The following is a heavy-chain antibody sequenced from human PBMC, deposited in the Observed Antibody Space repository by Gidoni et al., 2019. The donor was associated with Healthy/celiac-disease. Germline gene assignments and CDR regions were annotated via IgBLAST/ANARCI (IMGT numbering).Heavy chain of an antibody. V-gene: IGHV3-21*01. CDR2: ISSSSSYI. J-gene: IGHJ3*02. D-gene: IGHD3-22*01. CDR3: ARKPYYYDSSPTDAFDI. Sequence: EVQLVESGGGLVKPGGSLRLSCAASGFTFGSYSMNWVRQAPGKGLEWVSSISSSSSYIYYADSVKGRFTISRDNAKNSLYLQMNSLRAEDTAVYYCARKPYYYDSSPTDAFDIWGQGTMVTVSS. CDR1: GFTFGSYS.